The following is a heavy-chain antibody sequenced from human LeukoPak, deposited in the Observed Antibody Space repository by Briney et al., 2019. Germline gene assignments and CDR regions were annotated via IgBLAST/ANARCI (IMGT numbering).Heavy chain of an antibody. CDR3: ARSSGYSSSGGLNWFDT. CDR1: GGPISSSSYY. D-gene: IGHD6-13*01. J-gene: IGHJ5*02. V-gene: IGHV4-39*01. CDR2: IYYSGST. Sequence: SETLSLTCTVSGGPISSSSYYWGSIRQPPGKGLQWIGSIYYSGSTYYNPSLKSRVTISVDTSKNQFSLKLSSVTAADTAVYYCARSSGYSSSGGLNWFDTWGQGTLVTVSS.